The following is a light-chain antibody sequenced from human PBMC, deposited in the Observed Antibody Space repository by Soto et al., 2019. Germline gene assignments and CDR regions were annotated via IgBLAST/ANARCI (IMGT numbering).Light chain of an antibody. CDR3: QQYNDWPWT. V-gene: IGKV3-20*01. CDR2: GAS. CDR1: QSVSSSY. J-gene: IGKJ1*01. Sequence: EIVLTHSPGTLSLSPGERATLSCRASQSVSSSYLAWYQQKPGQAPRLLIYGASSRATGIPDRFSGSGSGTDFTLTISSLQSEDFAVYYCQQYNDWPWTFGQGTKVDIK.